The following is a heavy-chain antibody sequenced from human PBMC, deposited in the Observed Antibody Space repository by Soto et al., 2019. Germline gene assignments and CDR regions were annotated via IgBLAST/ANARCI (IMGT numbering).Heavy chain of an antibody. CDR1: GFTVSSNS. V-gene: IGHV3-66*01. Sequence: EVQLVESGGGLVQPGGSLRLSCAASGFTVSSNSMSWVRQAPGKGLEWVSVIYSGGSTYYADSVKGRFTISRDNSKNTLYLQMNRLRAEDTAVYYCARDRALYYYDSSGYYDYWGQGTLVTVSS. CDR2: IYSGGST. CDR3: ARDRALYYYDSSGYYDY. J-gene: IGHJ4*02. D-gene: IGHD3-22*01.